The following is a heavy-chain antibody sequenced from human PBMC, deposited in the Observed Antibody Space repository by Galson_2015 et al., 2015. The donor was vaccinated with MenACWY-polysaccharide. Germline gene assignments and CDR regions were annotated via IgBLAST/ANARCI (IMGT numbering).Heavy chain of an antibody. Sequence: SLRLSCAASGFSFSTYWMSWVRQAPGKGLEWVANINQGGTEERYVDSVKGRFTISRDNAQNSVYLQMNGLRAEDTAVYYCARPSIGGSYYNDWGQGTLVTVSS. CDR2: INQGGTEE. D-gene: IGHD2-15*01. CDR1: GFSFSTYW. V-gene: IGHV3-7*01. CDR3: ARPSIGGSYYND. J-gene: IGHJ4*02.